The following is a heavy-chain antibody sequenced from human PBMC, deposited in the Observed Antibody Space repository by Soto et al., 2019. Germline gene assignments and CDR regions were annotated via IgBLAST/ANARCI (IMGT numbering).Heavy chain of an antibody. Sequence: QVQLVQSGAEVKKPGASVKVSCRASGYTFATYGISWVRQAPGQGLEWMGWISVYNGDTNYAQKFQGRVTMTTDTSTSTAYMEVRSLRSDDTAVYYCARDRVAVRPGWFDPWCQGTLVTVSS. CDR2: ISVYNGDT. D-gene: IGHD6-6*01. CDR1: GYTFATYG. V-gene: IGHV1-18*01. J-gene: IGHJ5*02. CDR3: ARDRVAVRPGWFDP.